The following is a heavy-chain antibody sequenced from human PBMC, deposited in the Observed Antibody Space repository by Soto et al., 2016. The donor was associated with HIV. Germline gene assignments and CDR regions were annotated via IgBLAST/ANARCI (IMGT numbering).Heavy chain of an antibody. J-gene: IGHJ4*02. CDR1: EFTVSSNY. CDR3: ARDAGYSSGWGFDY. Sequence: EVQLVESGGGLVQPRGSLRLSCAASEFTVSSNYMSWVRQAPGKGLEWVSLIYSGGRTYYADSVKGRFTISRDSSKNTLYLQMNSLRAEDTAVYYCARDAGYSSGWGFDYWGQGTLVSVSS. D-gene: IGHD6-19*01. CDR2: IYSGGRT. V-gene: IGHV3-66*01.